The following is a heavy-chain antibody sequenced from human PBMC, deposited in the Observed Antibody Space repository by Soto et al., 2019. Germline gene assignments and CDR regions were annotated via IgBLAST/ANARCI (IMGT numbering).Heavy chain of an antibody. CDR3: ARYSYGANLGY. D-gene: IGHD5-18*01. V-gene: IGHV4-39*01. CDR1: GGSISSSSYY. J-gene: IGHJ4*02. CDR2: IYYSGST. Sequence: PSETLSLTCTVSGGSISSSSYYWGWIRQPPGKGLEWIGSIYYSGSTYYNPSLKSRVTISVDTSKNQFSLKLSSVTAADTAVYYCARYSYGANLGYWGQGTLVTVS.